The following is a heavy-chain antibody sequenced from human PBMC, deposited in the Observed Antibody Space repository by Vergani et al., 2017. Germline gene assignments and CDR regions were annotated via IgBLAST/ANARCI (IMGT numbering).Heavy chain of an antibody. J-gene: IGHJ6*02. D-gene: IGHD4-11*01. Sequence: QVQLQESGPGLVKPSETLSLTCTVSGGSVSSGSYYWSWIRQPPGKGLEWIGYIYYSGSTNYNPSLKSRVTISVDTSKNQLSLKLSSVTAADTAVYYCARARATVTTRHHIRLGYYYYGMDVWGQGTTVTVSS. CDR3: ARARATVTTRHHIRLGYYYYGMDV. CDR1: GGSVSSGSYY. CDR2: IYYSGST. V-gene: IGHV4-61*01.